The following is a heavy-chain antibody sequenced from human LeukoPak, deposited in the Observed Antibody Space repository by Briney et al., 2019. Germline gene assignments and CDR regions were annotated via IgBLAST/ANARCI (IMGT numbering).Heavy chain of an antibody. D-gene: IGHD1-1*01. J-gene: IGHJ5*02. CDR1: GGSISSSSYY. Sequence: PSETLSLTCTVSGGSISSSSYYWGWIRQPPGKGLEWIGSIYYSGSTYYNPSLKSRVTISVDTSKNQFSLKLSSVTAADTAVYYCARNDWNDVGWFDPWGQGTLVTVSS. CDR3: ARNDWNDVGWFDP. V-gene: IGHV4-39*01. CDR2: IYYSGST.